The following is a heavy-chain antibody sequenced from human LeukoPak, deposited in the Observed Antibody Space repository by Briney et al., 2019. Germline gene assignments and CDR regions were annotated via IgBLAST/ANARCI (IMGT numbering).Heavy chain of an antibody. V-gene: IGHV3-30*02. CDR1: GFTFSSYG. J-gene: IGHJ4*02. D-gene: IGHD3-16*01. CDR2: IRYDGSNK. CDR3: AKAAMPLHGGCDY. Sequence: GGPLRLSCAASGFTFSSYGMHWVRQAPGKGLEWVAFIRYDGSNKYYADSVKGRFTISRDNSKNTLYLQMNSLRAEDTAVYYCAKAAMPLHGGCDYWGQGTLVTVSS.